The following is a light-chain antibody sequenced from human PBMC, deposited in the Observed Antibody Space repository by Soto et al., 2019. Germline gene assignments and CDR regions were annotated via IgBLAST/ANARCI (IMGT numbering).Light chain of an antibody. V-gene: IGKV3-20*01. J-gene: IGKJ3*01. CDR3: QQYGSSPDT. Sequence: EIVLTQSPGTLSLSPGERATLSCRASQSVSSSYLAWYQQKPGQAPRLLIDGASSRATGIPDRFSGSGSGTDFTLTISRLEPEDFAVYYCQQYGSSPDTFGPGTKVDIK. CDR1: QSVSSSY. CDR2: GAS.